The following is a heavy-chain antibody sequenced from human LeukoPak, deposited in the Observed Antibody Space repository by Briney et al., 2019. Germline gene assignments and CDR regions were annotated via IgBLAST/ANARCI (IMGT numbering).Heavy chain of an antibody. Sequence: SQTLSLTCTVPGGSISSGGYYWSWIRQHPGKGLEWIGYIYYSGSTYYNPSLKSRVTISVDTSKNQFSLKLSSVTAADTAVYYCAGTYGSGSYLYFDYWGQGTLVTVSS. CDR2: IYYSGST. CDR1: GGSISSGGYY. D-gene: IGHD3-10*01. CDR3: AGTYGSGSYLYFDY. V-gene: IGHV4-31*03. J-gene: IGHJ4*02.